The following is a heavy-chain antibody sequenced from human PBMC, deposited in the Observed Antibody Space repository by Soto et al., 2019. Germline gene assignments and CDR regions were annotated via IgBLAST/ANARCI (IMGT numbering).Heavy chain of an antibody. CDR1: GFTFSSYA. CDR3: AKIPHSSSWYLDAFDI. V-gene: IGHV3-23*01. D-gene: IGHD6-13*01. Sequence: EVPLLESGGGLVQPGGSLRLSCAASGFTFSSYAMSWVRQAPGKGLEWVSAISGSGGSTYYADSVKGRFTISRENSKNTLYLQMNSLRAEDTAVYYCAKIPHSSSWYLDAFDIWGQGTMVTVSS. J-gene: IGHJ3*02. CDR2: ISGSGGST.